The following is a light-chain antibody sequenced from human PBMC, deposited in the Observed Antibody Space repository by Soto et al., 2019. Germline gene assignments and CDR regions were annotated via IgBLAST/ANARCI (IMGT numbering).Light chain of an antibody. CDR2: EVN. CDR1: SSDLGGYDY. J-gene: IGLJ1*01. CDR3: CSYAGSNNPYV. Sequence: QSVLTQPPSASGSPGQSVTISCTGTSSDLGGYDYVSWYQQHPGKAPKFMIYEVNKRPSGVPDRFSGSKSGNTASLTVSGLQAEDEADYYCCSYAGSNNPYVFGTGTKVTVL. V-gene: IGLV2-8*01.